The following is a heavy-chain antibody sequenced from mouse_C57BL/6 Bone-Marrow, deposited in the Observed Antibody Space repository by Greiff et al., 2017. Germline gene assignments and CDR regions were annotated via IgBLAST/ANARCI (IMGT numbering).Heavy chain of an antibody. CDR1: GFTFSNYW. V-gene: IGHV6-3*01. Sequence: DVMLVESGGGLVQPGGSMKLSCVASGFTFSNYWMNWVRQSPEKGLEWVAQIRLKSDNYATHYAESVKGRFTISRDDSKSSVYLQMNNLRAEDTGIYYCTELLQFAYWGQGTLVTVSA. CDR2: IRLKSDNYAT. CDR3: TELLQFAY. D-gene: IGHD2-12*01. J-gene: IGHJ3*01.